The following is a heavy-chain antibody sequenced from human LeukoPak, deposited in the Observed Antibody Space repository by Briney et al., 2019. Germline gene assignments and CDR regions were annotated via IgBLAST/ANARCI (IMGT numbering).Heavy chain of an antibody. CDR1: GGSFSGYY. D-gene: IGHD2-2*01. CDR3: ARKRDSTRNAFDI. Sequence: PSETLSLTCAVYGGSFSGYYWSWIRQPPGKGLEWIGEINHSGSTNYNPSLKSRVTISVDTSKNQFSLKLSSVTAADTAVYYCARKRDSTRNAFDIWGQGTMVTVSS. CDR2: INHSGST. V-gene: IGHV4-34*01. J-gene: IGHJ3*02.